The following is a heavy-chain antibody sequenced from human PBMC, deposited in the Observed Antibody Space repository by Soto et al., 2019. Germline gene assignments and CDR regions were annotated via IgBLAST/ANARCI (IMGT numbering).Heavy chain of an antibody. CDR3: ARGQDDYGDSDVWFDP. J-gene: IGHJ5*02. CDR1: GFSFSSYG. Sequence: EEQLLESGGGLVQPGGSLRLSCAASGFSFSSYGMSWVRQAPGKGLEWVSGISGGGDSTYYADSVKGRFTISRDKSKNTLYLQMNSLRDEDTAVYYCARGQDDYGDSDVWFDPLGQLNLVSVSS. D-gene: IGHD4-17*01. V-gene: IGHV3-23*01. CDR2: ISGGGDST.